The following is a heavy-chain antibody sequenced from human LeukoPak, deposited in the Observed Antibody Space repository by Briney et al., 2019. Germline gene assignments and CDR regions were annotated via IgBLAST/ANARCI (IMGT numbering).Heavy chain of an antibody. CDR3: ARDTYDSSGYYYQDY. V-gene: IGHV3-21*01. J-gene: IGHJ4*02. CDR1: GFSFSVYS. D-gene: IGHD3-22*01. Sequence: GGSLRLSCAASGFSFSVYSMNWVRQAPGKGLEWVSSISSSSGSIYCADSVKGRFTISRDNAKNSLYLQMNSLRAEDTAVYYCARDTYDSSGYYYQDYWGQGTLVTVSS. CDR2: ISSSSGSI.